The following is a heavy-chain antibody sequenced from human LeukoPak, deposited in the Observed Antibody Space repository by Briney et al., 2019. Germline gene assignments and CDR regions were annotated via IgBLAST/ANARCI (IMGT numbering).Heavy chain of an antibody. J-gene: IGHJ4*02. D-gene: IGHD4-17*01. CDR1: GFTFRDYA. CDR2: ISGSGGST. V-gene: IGHV3-23*01. CDR3: ANAPSYGLPLY. Sequence: GGSLRLSCAASGFTFRDYAMNWVRQAPGKGLEWVSGISGSGGSTFYTASVEGRFTISRDNSKNTLYLQLNSLRAEDTALYYCANAPSYGLPLYWGQGTPVTVSS.